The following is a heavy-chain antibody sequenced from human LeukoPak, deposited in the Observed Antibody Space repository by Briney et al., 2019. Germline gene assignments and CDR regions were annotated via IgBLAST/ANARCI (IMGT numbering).Heavy chain of an antibody. CDR3: AREGTTGRNLNWFDS. D-gene: IGHD1-1*01. CDR1: GGSISSYY. CDR2: IHNSGNT. J-gene: IGHJ5*01. V-gene: IGHV4-59*01. Sequence: SETLSLTCTVSGGSISSYYWSWVRQPPGKGLEWIGHIHNSGNTNYNPSLKSRVPLSVDTSKDQFSLKLSSVTAADTAVYYCAREGTTGRNLNWFDSWGQGTLVTVSS.